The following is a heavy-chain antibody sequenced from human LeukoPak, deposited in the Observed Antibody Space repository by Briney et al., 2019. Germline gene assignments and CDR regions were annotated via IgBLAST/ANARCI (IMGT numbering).Heavy chain of an antibody. D-gene: IGHD2-2*01. V-gene: IGHV5-51*01. CDR3: ARRYCSNSCYQMDI. J-gene: IGHJ6*02. Sequence: GESLKISCKGSGYSFNSYWIGWVRQMPGKGLEWMGFIYPSDSDTRYSPSFQGQVTISADKSISTAYPQWSSLKASDTAMYYCARRYCSNSCYQMDIWGQGTTVTVSS. CDR2: IYPSDSDT. CDR1: GYSFNSYW.